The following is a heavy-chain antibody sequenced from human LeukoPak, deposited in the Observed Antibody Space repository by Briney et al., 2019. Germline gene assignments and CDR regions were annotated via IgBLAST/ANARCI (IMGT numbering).Heavy chain of an antibody. D-gene: IGHD3-22*01. CDR3: ASLGEDYYDSSGYYPH. V-gene: IGHV4-39*01. J-gene: IGHJ4*02. CDR1: GGSISGSSYY. CDR2: IYYSGST. Sequence: PSETLSLTCTVSGGSISGSSYYWGWIRQPPGKGLEWIGSIYYSGSTYYNPSLKSRVTISVDTSKNQFSLKLSPVTAADTAVYYCASLGEDYYDSSGYYPHWGQGTLVTVSS.